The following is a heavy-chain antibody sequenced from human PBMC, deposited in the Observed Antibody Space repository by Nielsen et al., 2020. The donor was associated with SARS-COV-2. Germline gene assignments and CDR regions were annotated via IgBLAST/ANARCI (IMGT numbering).Heavy chain of an antibody. CDR3: ARDSEYTYYYDSSGLPGGY. Sequence: WVRQAPGQGLEWMGGIIPIFGTANYAQKFQGRVTITADKSTSTAYMELRSLRSDDTAVYYCARDSEYTYYYDSSGLPGGYWGQGTLVTVSS. V-gene: IGHV1-69*06. D-gene: IGHD3-22*01. CDR2: IIPIFGTA. J-gene: IGHJ4*02.